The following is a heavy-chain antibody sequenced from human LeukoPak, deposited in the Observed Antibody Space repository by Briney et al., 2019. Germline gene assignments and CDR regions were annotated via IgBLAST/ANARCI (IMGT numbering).Heavy chain of an antibody. CDR1: GFTFSSYG. D-gene: IGHD5-12*01. CDR3: AKDLEVATISGYYGMDV. Sequence: GGSLRLSCAASGFTFSSYGMHWVRQIPGKGLEWVAVISYDGSNKYYADSVKGRFTISRDNSKNTLYLQMNSLRAEDTAVYYCAKDLEVATISGYYGMDVWGQGTTVTVSS. V-gene: IGHV3-30*18. J-gene: IGHJ6*02. CDR2: ISYDGSNK.